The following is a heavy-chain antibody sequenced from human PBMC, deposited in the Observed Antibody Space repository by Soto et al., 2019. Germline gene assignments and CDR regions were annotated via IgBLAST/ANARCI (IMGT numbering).Heavy chain of an antibody. CDR2: MNPNSGHS. CDR3: ARARSPSVREGWD. CDR1: GYTFTSYD. V-gene: IGHV1-8*01. D-gene: IGHD1-26*01. Sequence: QVQLVQSGAEVKKPGASVKVSCKASGYTFTSYDISWVRQATGQGLEWMGWMNPNSGHSGYAQKFQGRVTMTRDTSIGTAYMELSSLISEDTAVYYCARARSPSVREGWDWGQGTLVTVSS. J-gene: IGHJ4*02.